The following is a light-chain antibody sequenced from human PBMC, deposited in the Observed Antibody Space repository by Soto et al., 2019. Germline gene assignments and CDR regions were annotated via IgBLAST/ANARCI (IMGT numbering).Light chain of an antibody. CDR2: DVS. Sequence: QSALTQPRSVSGSPGQSVTISCTGTSSDVGGYNYVSWYQQHPGKAPKLMFYDVSERPSGVTDRFSGSKSGNTAAMIISGLQADDEADYYCCSYAGSYARVFGGGTKVTVL. V-gene: IGLV2-11*01. J-gene: IGLJ3*02. CDR3: CSYAGSYARV. CDR1: SSDVGGYNY.